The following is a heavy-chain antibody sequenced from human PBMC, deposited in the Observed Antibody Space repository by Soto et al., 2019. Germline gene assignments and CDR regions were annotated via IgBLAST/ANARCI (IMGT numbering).Heavy chain of an antibody. V-gene: IGHV3-30*19. CDR2: TSYDGSGK. D-gene: IGHD3-16*01. Sequence: QVDLVESGGGVVQPGTSLRLSGVGSGFTFRSYVIHWVRQAPGKGLEWVALTSYDGSGKYYGDSVRGRFTISRDNSRNTVDLQMDSLRLEDKALYYCARWGTTGGLDVWGQGTLVSVSS. CDR3: ARWGTTGGLDV. CDR1: GFTFRSYV. J-gene: IGHJ1*01.